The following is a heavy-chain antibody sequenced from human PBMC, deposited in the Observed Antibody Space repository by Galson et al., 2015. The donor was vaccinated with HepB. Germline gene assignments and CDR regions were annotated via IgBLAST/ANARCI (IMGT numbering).Heavy chain of an antibody. CDR3: ARREMATHYYYSGMDV. D-gene: IGHD5-24*01. CDR1: RYTFTDYD. V-gene: IGHV1-18*01. J-gene: IGHJ6*02. CDR2: FSAHSGNT. Sequence: SVKVSCKASRYTFTDYDISWVRQAPGQGLEWLGWFSAHSGNTKYAQNFQGRVTMTTDTSTSTAYMELKSLRTDDTAVYYCARREMATHYYYSGMDVWGQGTTVTVSS.